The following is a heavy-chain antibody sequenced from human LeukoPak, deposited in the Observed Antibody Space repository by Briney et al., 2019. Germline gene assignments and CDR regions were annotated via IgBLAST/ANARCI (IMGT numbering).Heavy chain of an antibody. V-gene: IGHV1-69*13. D-gene: IGHD3-10*01. J-gene: IGHJ4*02. CDR3: AAGRRLGELFFDY. CDR2: INPIFNIL. Sequence: SVKVSCKLSGHSLSESSKHWVRQAPGKGLDWVGGINPIFNILYYAQNFQGRVTITADESTNTAYLELDSLKHDDTAVYYCAAGRRLGELFFDYWGPGTLVTVSS. CDR1: GHSLSESS.